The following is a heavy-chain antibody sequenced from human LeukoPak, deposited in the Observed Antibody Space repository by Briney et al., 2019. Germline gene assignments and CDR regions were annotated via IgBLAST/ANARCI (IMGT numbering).Heavy chain of an antibody. V-gene: IGHV4-39*01. D-gene: IGHD1-26*01. CDR2: FYYTGST. Sequence: SETLSLTCTVSGGSISSYGYYWGWIRQPPGKGLEWIGSFYYTGSTFYNPSLKSRVTISVDTSENQFSLKLSSVTAADTAVYYCARRSGTYHAFDIWGQGTMVTVSS. CDR1: GGSISSYGYY. CDR3: ARRSGTYHAFDI. J-gene: IGHJ3*02.